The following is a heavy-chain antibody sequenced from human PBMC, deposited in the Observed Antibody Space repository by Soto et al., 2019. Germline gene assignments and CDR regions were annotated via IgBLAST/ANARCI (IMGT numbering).Heavy chain of an antibody. J-gene: IGHJ4*02. Sequence: PWGSLRLSFAASGFTFSSYAVSWVRQAPGKGPEWISSISCSGSTIYYADSVKVRFTISRDNSKNTLYLQMSSLRAEDTAVYYCAKVFYYYDSSGYYYFHXWGQGTLVTVSX. CDR1: GFTFSSYA. CDR3: AKVFYYYDSSGYYYFHX. CDR2: ISCSGSTI. V-gene: IGHV3-23*01. D-gene: IGHD3-22*01.